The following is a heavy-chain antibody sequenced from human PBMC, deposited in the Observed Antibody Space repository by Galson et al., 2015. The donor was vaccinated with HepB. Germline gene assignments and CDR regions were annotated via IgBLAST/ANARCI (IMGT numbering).Heavy chain of an antibody. CDR1: GFTFSSYG. CDR3: AREGTYYDSSGYYYYSVY. D-gene: IGHD3-22*01. V-gene: IGHV3-33*01. J-gene: IGHJ4*02. CDR2: IWYDGSNK. Sequence: SLRLSCAASGFTFSSYGMHWVRQAPGKGLEWVAVIWYDGSNKYYADSMKGRFTISRDNSKNTLYLQMNSLRAEDTAVYYCAREGTYYDSSGYYYYSVYWGQGTLVTVSS.